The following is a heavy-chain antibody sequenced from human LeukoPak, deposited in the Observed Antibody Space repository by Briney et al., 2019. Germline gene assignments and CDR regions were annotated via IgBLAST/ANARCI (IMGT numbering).Heavy chain of an antibody. J-gene: IGHJ3*02. CDR1: GGSISSYY. V-gene: IGHV4-59*01. CDR2: IYYSGST. D-gene: IGHD3-10*01. CDR3: ARVDGELWFGGLLAFDI. Sequence: PSETLSLTCTVSGGSISSYYWSWIRQPPGKGLEWIGYIYYSGSTNYNPSLKSRVTISVDTSKNQFSLKLSSVTAADTAVYYCARVDGELWFGGLLAFDIWGQGTMVTVSS.